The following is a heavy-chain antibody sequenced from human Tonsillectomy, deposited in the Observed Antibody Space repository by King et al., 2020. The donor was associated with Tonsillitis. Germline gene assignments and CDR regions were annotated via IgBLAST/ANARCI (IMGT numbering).Heavy chain of an antibody. CDR3: AKGWVEMDA. D-gene: IGHD5-24*01. V-gene: IGHV3-23*04. CDR2: ISGSAGGT. Sequence: VQLVESGGGLVQPGGSLRLSSAASGFTFSSCAMTWVRQAPGRRLEWVSAISGSAGGTYYADSVKGRFTISRDNSKTTLYLQMNSLRAEDTAVYYCAKGWVEMDAWGQGTLVTVSS. J-gene: IGHJ4*02. CDR1: GFTFSSCA.